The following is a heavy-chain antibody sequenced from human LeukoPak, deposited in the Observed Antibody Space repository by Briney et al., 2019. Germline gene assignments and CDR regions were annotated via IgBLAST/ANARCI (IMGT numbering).Heavy chain of an antibody. J-gene: IGHJ5*02. Sequence: SETLSLTCTVSGGSISSYYWSWIRQPAGKGLEWIGRIYTSGSTNYNPSLKSRVTMSVDTSKNQFSLKLSSVTAADTAVYYCARRLRSLVRGVIMGMGFDPWGQGTLVTVSS. V-gene: IGHV4-4*07. D-gene: IGHD3-10*01. CDR2: IYTSGST. CDR1: GGSISSYY. CDR3: ARRLRSLVRGVIMGMGFDP.